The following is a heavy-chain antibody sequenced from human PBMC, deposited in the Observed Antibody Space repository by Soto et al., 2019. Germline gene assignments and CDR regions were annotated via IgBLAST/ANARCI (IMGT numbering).Heavy chain of an antibody. CDR2: IYYSGST. Sequence: PSETPSLTCAVCGGSFSGYYWSWIRQPPGKGLEWIGYIYYSGSTNYNPSLKSRVTISVDTSKNQFSLKLSSVTAADTAVYYCAREKAVLRFLEWLHYGMDVWGQGTTVTVSS. J-gene: IGHJ6*02. CDR1: GGSFSGYY. V-gene: IGHV4-59*01. D-gene: IGHD3-3*01. CDR3: AREKAVLRFLEWLHYGMDV.